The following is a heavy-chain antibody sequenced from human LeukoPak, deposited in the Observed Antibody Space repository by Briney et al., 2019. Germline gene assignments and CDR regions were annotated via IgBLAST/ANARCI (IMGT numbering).Heavy chain of an antibody. J-gene: IGHJ4*02. CDR1: GFTFSTYS. CDR2: ISSTSTTK. V-gene: IGHV3-48*02. CDR3: ARDVGPTVQPTPVDF. Sequence: GGSQRLSCAASGFTFSTYSMIWVRQAPGEGLEWLSYISSTSTTKYYADSVKGRLTISRNNAKNLLYLHMNSLRDEDTAVYYCARDVGPTVQPTPVDFWGRETLVTVYS. D-gene: IGHD4-17*01.